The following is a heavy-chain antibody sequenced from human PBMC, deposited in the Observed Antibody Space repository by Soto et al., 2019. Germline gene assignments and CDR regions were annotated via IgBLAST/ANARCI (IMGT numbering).Heavy chain of an antibody. V-gene: IGHV3-74*01. CDR1: GVSFSIAW. CDR3: TSVLATDY. Sequence: PGGSLRLSGASSGVSFSIAWVPGFCKVPGGGLEWVATISDGGTTINTADSVKGRFTVSRDDAKNTVYLQMNSLRAGDTALYYCTSVLATDYWGQGTLVTVSS. CDR2: ISDGGTTI. J-gene: IGHJ4*02.